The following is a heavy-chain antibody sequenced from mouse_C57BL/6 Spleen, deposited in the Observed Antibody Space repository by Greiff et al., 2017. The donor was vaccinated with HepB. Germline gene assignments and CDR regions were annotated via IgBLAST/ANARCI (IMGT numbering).Heavy chain of an antibody. J-gene: IGHJ1*03. CDR1: GYTFTSYT. D-gene: IGHD1-1*01. CDR3: ARWVYYYGSSYGYFDV. CDR2: INPSSGYT. V-gene: IGHV1-4*01. Sequence: VQLQQSGAELARPGASVKMSCKASGYTFTSYTMHWVNQRPGQGLEWIGYINPSSGYTKYNQKFKDKATLTADKSSSTAYMQLSSLTSEDSAVYYCARWVYYYGSSYGYFDVWGTGTTVTVSS.